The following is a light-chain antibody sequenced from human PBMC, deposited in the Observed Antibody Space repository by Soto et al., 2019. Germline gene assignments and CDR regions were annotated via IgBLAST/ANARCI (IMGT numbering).Light chain of an antibody. CDR2: EVS. CDR3: SSFEASNNLL. CDR1: SSDIGNYDF. J-gene: IGLJ2*01. Sequence: QSVLTQPASVSGSPGQSITISCTGTSSDIGNYDFVSWYQQVPGTAPKAMIYEVSSRPSGVSNRFSGSKSGNTASLTVSGLQVEDEADYYCSSFEASNNLLFGGGTKVTVL. V-gene: IGLV2-14*01.